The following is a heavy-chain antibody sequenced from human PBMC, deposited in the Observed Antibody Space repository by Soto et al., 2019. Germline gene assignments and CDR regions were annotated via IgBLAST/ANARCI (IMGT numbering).Heavy chain of an antibody. D-gene: IGHD4-17*01. J-gene: IGHJ5*02. Sequence: SETLSLTCAVYGGSFSGYYWSWIRQPPGKGLEWIGEINHSGSTNYNPSLKSRVTISVDTSKNQFSLKLSSVTAADTAVYYCARGSLDYGDYEYWFDPWGQGTLVTVSS. CDR2: INHSGST. CDR3: ARGSLDYGDYEYWFDP. CDR1: GGSFSGYY. V-gene: IGHV4-34*01.